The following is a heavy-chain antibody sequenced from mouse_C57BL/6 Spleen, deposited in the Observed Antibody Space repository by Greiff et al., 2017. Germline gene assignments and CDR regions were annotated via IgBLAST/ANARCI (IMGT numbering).Heavy chain of an antibody. CDR3: ARGGSYSLYAMDY. D-gene: IGHD2-12*01. CDR1: GFTFSSYA. V-gene: IGHV5-4*01. J-gene: IGHJ4*01. Sequence: DVQLVESGGGLVKPGGSLKLSCAASGFTFSSYAMSWVRQTPEKRLEWVATISDGGSYTYYPDNVKGRFTISRDNAKNNLYLQMSHLKSEDTAMYYCARGGSYSLYAMDYWGQGTSVTVSS. CDR2: ISDGGSYT.